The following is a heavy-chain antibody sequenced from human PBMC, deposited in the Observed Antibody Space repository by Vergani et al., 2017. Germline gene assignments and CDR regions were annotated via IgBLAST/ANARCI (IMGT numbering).Heavy chain of an antibody. D-gene: IGHD6-13*01. V-gene: IGHV4-59*12. CDR2: IYYSGST. CDR3: ARAAGAAGYDY. J-gene: IGHJ4*02. CDR1: GGSISSYY. Sequence: QVQLQESGPGLVKPSETLSLTCTVSGGSISSYYWSWIRQPPGKGLEWIGYIYYSGSTNYNPSLKSRVTISVDTSKNQFSLKLSSVTAADTAVYYCARAAGAAGYDYWGQGTLVTVSS.